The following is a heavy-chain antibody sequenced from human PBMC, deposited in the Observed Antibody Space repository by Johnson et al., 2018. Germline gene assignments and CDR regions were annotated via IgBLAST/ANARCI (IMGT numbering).Heavy chain of an antibody. D-gene: IGHD2-15*01. Sequence: QVQLVESGGGVVQPGRSLRLSCVASGFTLNSYGMHWVRQAPGKGLEWVAIIWYAGSKKYYADSVKGRFTISRDTSKNKLFLQRSSLRAEDTAVYYCVRAGSARGGMDVWGQGTTVTVSS. J-gene: IGHJ6*02. CDR1: GFTLNSYG. V-gene: IGHV3-33*01. CDR2: IWYAGSKK. CDR3: VRAGSARGGMDV.